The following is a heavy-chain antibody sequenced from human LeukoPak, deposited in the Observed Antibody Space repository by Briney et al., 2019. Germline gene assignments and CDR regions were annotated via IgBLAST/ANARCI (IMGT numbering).Heavy chain of an antibody. D-gene: IGHD3-10*01. CDR2: IRYDGSNK. Sequence: GGSLRLSCAASGFTFSSYGMHWVRQAPGKGLEWVAFIRYDGSNKYYADSVKGRFTISRDNAKNSLYLQMNSLRAEDTAVYYCARDLRFGELFNYYYYMDVWGKGTTVTVSS. CDR1: GFTFSSYG. J-gene: IGHJ6*03. CDR3: ARDLRFGELFNYYYYMDV. V-gene: IGHV3-30*02.